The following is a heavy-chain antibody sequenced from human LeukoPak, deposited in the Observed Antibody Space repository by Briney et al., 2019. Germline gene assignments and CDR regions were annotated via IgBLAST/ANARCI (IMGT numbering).Heavy chain of an antibody. CDR3: AKGTSVDTAMVYPNYFDY. CDR1: GFTFSSYW. D-gene: IGHD5-18*01. CDR2: IKQDGSEK. J-gene: IGHJ4*02. V-gene: IGHV3-7*01. Sequence: GGSLRLSCAASGFTFSSYWMSWVRQAPGKGLEWVANIKQDGSEKYYVDSVKGRFTISRDNAKNSLYLQMNSLRAEDTAVYYCAKGTSVDTAMVYPNYFDYWGQGTLVTVSS.